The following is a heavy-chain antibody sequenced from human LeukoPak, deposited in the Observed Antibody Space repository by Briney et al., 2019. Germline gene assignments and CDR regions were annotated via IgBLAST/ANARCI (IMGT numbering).Heavy chain of an antibody. Sequence: SETLSLTCTVSGGSMSSYYWSWIRQPPGKELEWIGYIFYSGSTNYNPSLKSRVTMSVDTSKNQFSLKLSSVTAADTAVYYCARESTIWSGYYRPDFFDYWGQGTLVTVSS. J-gene: IGHJ4*02. CDR3: ARESTIWSGYYRPDFFDY. CDR1: GGSMSSYY. D-gene: IGHD3-3*01. CDR2: IFYSGST. V-gene: IGHV4-59*12.